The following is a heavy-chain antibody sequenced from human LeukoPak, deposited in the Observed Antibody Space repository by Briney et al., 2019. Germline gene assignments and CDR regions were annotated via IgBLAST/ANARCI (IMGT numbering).Heavy chain of an antibody. V-gene: IGHV4-34*01. D-gene: IGHD3-10*01. CDR2: INHSGST. CDR1: GGSFSGYY. Sequence: SETLSLTCAVYGGSFSGYYWSWIRQPPGKGLEWIGEINHSGSTNYNPSLKSRVTISVDTSKNQFSLKLSSVTAADTAVYYCARSSPGRPFDYWGQGTLVTVSS. J-gene: IGHJ4*02. CDR3: ARSSPGRPFDY.